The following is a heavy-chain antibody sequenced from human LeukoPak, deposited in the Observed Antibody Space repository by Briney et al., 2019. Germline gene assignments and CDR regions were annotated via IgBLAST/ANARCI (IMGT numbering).Heavy chain of an antibody. J-gene: IGHJ4*02. V-gene: IGHV1-2*02. CDR1: GYTFTGYY. CDR3: ARQVDPSYSSSWYGGGY. Sequence: GASVKVSCKASGYTFTGYYMHWVRQAPGQGLEWMGWINPNSGGTNYAQKFQGRVTMTRDTSISTAYMELSRLRSDDTAVYYCARQVDPSYSSSWYGGGYWGQGTLVTVSS. CDR2: INPNSGGT. D-gene: IGHD6-13*01.